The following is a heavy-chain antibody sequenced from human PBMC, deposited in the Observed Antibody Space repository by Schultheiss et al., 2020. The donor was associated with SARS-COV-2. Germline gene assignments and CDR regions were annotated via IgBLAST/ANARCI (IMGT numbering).Heavy chain of an antibody. J-gene: IGHJ4*02. CDR2: ISGSGGST. CDR1: GFIFDDYG. V-gene: IGHV3-23*01. CDR3: AREGMVRGVVPDY. Sequence: GGSLRLSCVASGFIFDDYGMSWVRQAPGKGLEWVSAISGSGGSTYYADSVKGRFNISRDNSKNTLYLQMNSLRAEDTAVYYCAREGMVRGVVPDYWGQGTLVTVSS. D-gene: IGHD3-10*01.